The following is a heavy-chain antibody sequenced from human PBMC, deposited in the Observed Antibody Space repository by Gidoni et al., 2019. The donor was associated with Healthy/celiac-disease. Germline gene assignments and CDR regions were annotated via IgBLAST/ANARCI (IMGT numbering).Heavy chain of an antibody. D-gene: IGHD3-22*01. CDR3: ERGEASYYYDSSGYFPFDY. J-gene: IGHJ4*02. CDR1: GVSISISSYY. Sequence: QLQLQESGPALVKPSETLSLTCTVSGVSISISSYYWGWIRQPPGKGLEWIGSIYYSGSTYYNPSLKSRVTISVDTSKNQFSLKLSSVTAADTAVYYCERGEASYYYDSSGYFPFDYWGQGTLVTVSS. V-gene: IGHV4-39*07. CDR2: IYYSGST.